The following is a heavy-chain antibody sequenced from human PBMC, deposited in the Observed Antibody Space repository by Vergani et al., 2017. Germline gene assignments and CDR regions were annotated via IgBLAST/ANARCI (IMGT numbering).Heavy chain of an antibody. V-gene: IGHV3-20*04. Sequence: EVQLVESGGGLVQPGGSLRLSCAASGFTFDDYGMSWVRQAPGKGLEWVSGINWNGGSTGYADSVKGRFTISRDNAKNSLYLQMNSLRAEDTALYYCARRSMITFGGVIAPGAFDIWGQGTMVTVSS. CDR3: ARRSMITFGGVIAPGAFDI. CDR2: INWNGGST. CDR1: GFTFDDYG. J-gene: IGHJ3*02. D-gene: IGHD3-16*02.